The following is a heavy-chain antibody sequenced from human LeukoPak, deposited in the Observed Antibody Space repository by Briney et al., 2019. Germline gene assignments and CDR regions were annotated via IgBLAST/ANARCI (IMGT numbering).Heavy chain of an antibody. Sequence: GGSLRLSCAASGFTFSSYAMSWVRQAPGKGLEWVSAISGSGGSTYYADSVKGRFTISRDNSKNTLYLQMNSLRAEDTAVYYCAKDIVATFPYYYYGMDVWGQGTTVTVSS. J-gene: IGHJ6*02. V-gene: IGHV3-23*01. D-gene: IGHD5-12*01. CDR1: GFTFSSYA. CDR2: ISGSGGST. CDR3: AKDIVATFPYYYYGMDV.